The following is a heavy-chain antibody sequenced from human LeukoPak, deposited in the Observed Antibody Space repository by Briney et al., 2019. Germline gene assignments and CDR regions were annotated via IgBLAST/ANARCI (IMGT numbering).Heavy chain of an antibody. Sequence: PGGSLRLSCTASGFSFSSYGTHWVRQAPGKGLEWVTFIHYDGNDKYYADSVKGRFTISRDNSKKTLDLQMNRLSVADTAVYYCARNYYDSSTYNYPAGYYYYMDVWGKGTTVTVSS. CDR2: IHYDGNDK. CDR3: ARNYYDSSTYNYPAGYYYYMDV. J-gene: IGHJ6*03. D-gene: IGHD3-22*01. V-gene: IGHV3-30*02. CDR1: GFSFSSYG.